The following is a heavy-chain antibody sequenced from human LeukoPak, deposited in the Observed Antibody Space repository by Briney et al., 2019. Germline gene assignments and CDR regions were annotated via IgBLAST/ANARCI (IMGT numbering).Heavy chain of an antibody. CDR2: ISGSGGSI. D-gene: IGHD1-7*01. CDR1: GFTFSSYA. Sequence: PGGSLRLSCAASGFTFSSYAMSWVRQAPGKGLEWVSAISGSGGSIYYADSVKGRFTISRDNSKNTLYLQMNSLRAEDTAVYYCAKGTNWNYSFDYWGQGTLVTVSS. CDR3: AKGTNWNYSFDY. V-gene: IGHV3-23*01. J-gene: IGHJ4*02.